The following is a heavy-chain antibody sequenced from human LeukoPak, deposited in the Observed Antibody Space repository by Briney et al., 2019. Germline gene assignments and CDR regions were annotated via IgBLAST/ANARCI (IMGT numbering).Heavy chain of an antibody. D-gene: IGHD2-15*01. Sequence: GASVKVSCETSGYTFTRYGISWVRQAPGQGLEWMGWISGYNGNTNYAQKFQGRVTLTTDTSTSTADMELRSLRPDDTAVYYCARVGCSGGSCYSSADFWGQGTLVTVSS. CDR2: ISGYNGNT. CDR3: ARVGCSGGSCYSSADF. J-gene: IGHJ1*01. CDR1: GYTFTRYG. V-gene: IGHV1-18*01.